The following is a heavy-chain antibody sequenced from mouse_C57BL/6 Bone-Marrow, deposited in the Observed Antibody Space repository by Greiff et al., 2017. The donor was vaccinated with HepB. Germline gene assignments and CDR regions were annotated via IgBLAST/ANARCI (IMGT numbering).Heavy chain of an antibody. CDR2: IRLKSDNYAT. CDR3: TGACEY. CDR1: GFTFSNYW. Sequence: EVQLQQSGGGLVQPGGSMKLSCVASGFTFSNYWMNWVRQSPEKGLEWVAQIRLKSDNYATHYAESVKGRFTISRDDSKSSVYLQMNNLRAEDTGIYYCTGACEYWGQGTTLTVSS. V-gene: IGHV6-3*01. J-gene: IGHJ2*01.